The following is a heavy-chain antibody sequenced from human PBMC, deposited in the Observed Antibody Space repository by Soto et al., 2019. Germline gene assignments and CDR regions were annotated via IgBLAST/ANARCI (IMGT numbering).Heavy chain of an antibody. D-gene: IGHD6-13*01. CDR1: GGSVSSSSYY. V-gene: IGHV4-39*01. CDR3: GCQEGLATRWYYFDY. J-gene: IGHJ4*02. Sequence: PSETLSLTCTVSGGSVSSSSYYWGWVRQPPGKGLEWIGSVYYSGSTYYNPSLESRVTISVDKSKNQFSLKLMSLSAADTAAYYCGCQEGLATRWYYFDYWGQGALVTVSS. CDR2: VYYSGST.